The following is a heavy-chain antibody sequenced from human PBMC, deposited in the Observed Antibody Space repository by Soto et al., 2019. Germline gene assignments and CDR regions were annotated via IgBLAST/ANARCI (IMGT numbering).Heavy chain of an antibody. Sequence: QVQLVESGGGVVQPGRSLRLSCAASGFTFSSYGLHWVRQAPGKGLEWVAVIWYDGRSKYYADSVQGRFTISRDNSKNTLYLQMNSLRAEDTAVYYCARSPCSTSCYVDDYWGQGTRVTVSS. V-gene: IGHV3-33*01. J-gene: IGHJ4*02. D-gene: IGHD2-2*01. CDR2: IWYDGRSK. CDR1: GFTFSSYG. CDR3: ARSPCSTSCYVDDY.